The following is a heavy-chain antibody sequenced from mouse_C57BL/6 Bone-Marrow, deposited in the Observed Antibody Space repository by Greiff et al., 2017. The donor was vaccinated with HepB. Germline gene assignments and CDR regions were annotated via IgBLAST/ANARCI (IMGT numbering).Heavy chain of an antibody. CDR2: INSDGGST. V-gene: IGHV5-2*03. CDR3: ARHRDIRWDWYFDV. CDR1: EYEFPSHD. D-gene: IGHD1-3*01. J-gene: IGHJ1*03. Sequence: EVKVEESGGGLVQPGESLKLSCESNEYEFPSHDMSWVRKTPEKRLELVAAINSDGGSTYYPDTMERRFIISRDNTKKTLYLQMSSLRSEDTALYYCARHRDIRWDWYFDVWGTGTTVTVSS.